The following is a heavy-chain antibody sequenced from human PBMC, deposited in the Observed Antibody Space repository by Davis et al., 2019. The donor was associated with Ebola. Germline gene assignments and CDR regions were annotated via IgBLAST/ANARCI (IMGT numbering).Heavy chain of an antibody. D-gene: IGHD3-10*01. CDR3: ARDFRAQYGSGSYYHFDY. V-gene: IGHV3-30*03. Sequence: PGGSLRLSCAASGFTFSNYGMHWVRQAPGKGLEWVATISFDGNNRYYADSMKGRFIISRDNSRNTLYLQMNNLRADDTAVFYCARDFRAQYGSGSYYHFDYWGQGTLVTVSS. CDR2: ISFDGNNR. CDR1: GFTFSNYG. J-gene: IGHJ4*02.